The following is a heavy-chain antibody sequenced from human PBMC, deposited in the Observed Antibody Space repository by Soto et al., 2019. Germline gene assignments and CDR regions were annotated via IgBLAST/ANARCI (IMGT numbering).Heavy chain of an antibody. J-gene: IGHJ6*02. CDR1: GYTFTSYD. V-gene: IGHV1-8*01. CDR2: MNPNSGNT. D-gene: IGHD5-18*01. Sequence: ASVKVSCKASGYTFTSYDINWVRQATGQGLEWMGWMNPNSGNTGYAQKFQGRVTMTRNTSISTAYMELSSLRSEDTAVYYCASSPSPLRGYSYGSYYYYGMDVWGQGTTVTVSS. CDR3: ASSPSPLRGYSYGSYYYYGMDV.